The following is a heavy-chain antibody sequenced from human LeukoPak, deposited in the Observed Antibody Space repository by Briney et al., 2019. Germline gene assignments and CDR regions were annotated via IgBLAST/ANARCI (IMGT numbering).Heavy chain of an antibody. CDR1: GFTFSSYG. V-gene: IGHV3-30*03. CDR2: ISYDGSNK. CDR3: AREGAMDSSSWYYEPYFDY. Sequence: GGSLRLSCAASGFTFSSYGMHWVRQAPGKGLEWVAVISYDGSNKYYADSVKGRFTISRDNSKNTLYLQMNSLRAEDTAVYYCAREGAMDSSSWYYEPYFDYWGQGTLVTVSS. J-gene: IGHJ4*02. D-gene: IGHD6-13*01.